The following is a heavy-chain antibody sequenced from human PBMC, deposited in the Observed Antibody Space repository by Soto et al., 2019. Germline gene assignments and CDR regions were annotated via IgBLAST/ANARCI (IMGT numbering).Heavy chain of an antibody. CDR2: IYYSGST. CDR1: CRPISSYY. Sequence: SETLSRTCTVSCRPISSYYWTWIREPPGKGLEWIGYIYYSGSTNYNPSLKSRVNISIDTSKNQFSLKLRSVTAADTAVYYCARDHYYSNYVSEYYYGMDVWGQGTTVTVS. D-gene: IGHD4-4*01. CDR3: ARDHYYSNYVSEYYYGMDV. V-gene: IGHV4-59*01. J-gene: IGHJ6*02.